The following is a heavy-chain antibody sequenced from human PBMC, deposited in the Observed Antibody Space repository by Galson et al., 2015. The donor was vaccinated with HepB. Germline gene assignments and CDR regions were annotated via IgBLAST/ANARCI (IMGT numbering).Heavy chain of an antibody. CDR1: GFTFSGSA. D-gene: IGHD6-13*01. Sequence: SLRLSCAASGFTFSGSAINWVRQASGKGPEWVGRIKSKANNYAASYVSSLKGRFTISRDDSKKMAYINMKSLKTEDTAVYFCIRSGDFSGYSSRWGQGTLVTVSS. J-gene: IGHJ4*02. CDR2: IKSKANNYAA. V-gene: IGHV3-73*01. CDR3: IRSGDFSGYSSR.